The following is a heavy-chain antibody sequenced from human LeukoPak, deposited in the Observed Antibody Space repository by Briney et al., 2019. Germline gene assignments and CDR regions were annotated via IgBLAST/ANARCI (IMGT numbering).Heavy chain of an antibody. CDR2: IKQDETEK. Sequence: GGSLRLSCTASGFTFSNFWMGWVRQAPGKGLEWVANIKQDETEKFYLGSVKGRFTISRDNAKNSLYLQMNSLRAEDTAVYYCAKTRPLDSSSWSHGDYWGQGTLVTVSS. V-gene: IGHV3-7*03. CDR1: GFTFSNFW. D-gene: IGHD6-13*01. CDR3: AKTRPLDSSSWSHGDY. J-gene: IGHJ4*02.